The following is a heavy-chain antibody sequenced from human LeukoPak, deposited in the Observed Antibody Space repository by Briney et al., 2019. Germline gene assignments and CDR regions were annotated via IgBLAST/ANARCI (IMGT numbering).Heavy chain of an antibody. J-gene: IGHJ4*02. D-gene: IGHD3-10*01. CDR1: GFTFSSYE. CDR3: ARDYYYGSGSYLK. Sequence: GGSLRLSCAASGFTFSSYEMNWVRQAPGKGLEWVSYISSSGSTIYYADSVKGRFTISRDNAKNPLYLQMNSLRAEDTAVYYCARDYYYGSGSYLKWGQGTLVTVSS. CDR2: ISSSGSTI. V-gene: IGHV3-48*03.